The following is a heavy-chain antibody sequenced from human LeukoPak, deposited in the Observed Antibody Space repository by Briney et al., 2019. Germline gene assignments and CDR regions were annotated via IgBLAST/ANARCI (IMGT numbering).Heavy chain of an antibody. CDR2: IYSSGIT. V-gene: IGHV4-61*01. CDR3: ARGTSL. J-gene: IGHJ4*02. CDR1: GGSVSSDRNY. D-gene: IGHD2-8*01. Sequence: SETLSLTRTVSGGSVSSDRNYWIWIRQPPGKGLEWIGYIYSSGITDYNPSLKSRVTISVDTSKNQFSLRLTSVTAADTAVYYCARGTSLWGQGTLVTVSS.